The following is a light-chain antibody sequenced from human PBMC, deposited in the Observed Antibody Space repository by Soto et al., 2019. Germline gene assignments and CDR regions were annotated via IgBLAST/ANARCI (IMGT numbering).Light chain of an antibody. CDR1: QSVSSSK. J-gene: IGKJ1*01. CDR3: PQYGTAPDWEQWT. V-gene: IGKV3-20*01. Sequence: EIVLTQSPGTLSLSPVERATLSCSASQSVSSSKLAWYQQIPGQAPRLLLYGAANRATGIPDRFSGSGSGADFTLTISRLAPEDFAVYYCPQYGTAPDWEQWTLGQGTKVEI. CDR2: GAA.